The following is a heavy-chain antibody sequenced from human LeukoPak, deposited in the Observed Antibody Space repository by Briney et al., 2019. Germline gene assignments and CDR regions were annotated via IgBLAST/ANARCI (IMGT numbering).Heavy chain of an antibody. V-gene: IGHV3-7*03. CDR1: GFTFSSYW. CDR2: INHNGNVN. D-gene: IGHD3-16*01. Sequence: GGSLRLTCAASGFTFSSYWMNWARQAPGKGLEWVASINHNGNVNYYVDSVKGRFTISRDNAKNSLYLQMSNLRAEDTAVYFCARGGGLDVWGQGATVTVSS. J-gene: IGHJ6*02. CDR3: ARGGGLDV.